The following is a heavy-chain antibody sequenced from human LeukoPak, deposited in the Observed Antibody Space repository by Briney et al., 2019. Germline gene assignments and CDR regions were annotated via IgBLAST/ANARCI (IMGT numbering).Heavy chain of an antibody. CDR1: GGSISSYY. CDR3: ARAPNLNDYGDYGAPWFDP. CDR2: IYYSGST. V-gene: IGHV4-59*01. Sequence: SETLSLTCTVSGGSISSYYWSWIRQPPGKGLEWIGYIYYSGSTNYNPSLKSRVTISVDTSKNQFSLKLSSVTAADTAVYYCARAPNLNDYGDYGAPWFDPWGQGTLVPVSS. J-gene: IGHJ5*02. D-gene: IGHD4-17*01.